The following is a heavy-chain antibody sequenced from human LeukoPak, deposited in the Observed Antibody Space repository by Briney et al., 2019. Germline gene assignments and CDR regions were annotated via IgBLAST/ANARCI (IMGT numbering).Heavy chain of an antibody. CDR3: ASQGGRAVVTPVDY. V-gene: IGHV3-74*01. Sequence: GGSLRLSCAASGFTFSSYWMHWVRQAPGKGLVWVSRINSDGSSTSYADSVKGRFTISRDNAKNSLYLQMNSLRAEDTAVYYCASQGGRAVVTPVDYWGQGTLVTVSS. CDR2: INSDGSST. D-gene: IGHD4-23*01. J-gene: IGHJ4*02. CDR1: GFTFSSYW.